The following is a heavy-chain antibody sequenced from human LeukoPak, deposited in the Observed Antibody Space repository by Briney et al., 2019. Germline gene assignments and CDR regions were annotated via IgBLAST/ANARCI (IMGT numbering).Heavy chain of an antibody. D-gene: IGHD6-19*01. V-gene: IGHV3-23*01. J-gene: IGHJ4*02. CDR1: GFTFSSNA. CDR3: AKLIAVAGTDDY. Sequence: GGSLRLSCAASGFTFSSNAMSWVRQAPGKGLEWVSAISDSGGSTYYADSVKGRFTISRDNSKNTLYLQMNSLRAEDTAVYYCAKLIAVAGTDDYWGQGTLVTVSS. CDR2: ISDSGGST.